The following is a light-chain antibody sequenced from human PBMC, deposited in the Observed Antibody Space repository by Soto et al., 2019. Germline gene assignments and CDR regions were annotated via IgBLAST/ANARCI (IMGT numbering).Light chain of an antibody. CDR1: QSVSSTY. V-gene: IGKV3-20*01. CDR3: QQYGTSPWT. CDR2: GAS. J-gene: IGKJ1*01. Sequence: EIMLSQSPVTLSLYPGERATLSCRASQSVSSTYLAWYQQKPGQAPRLLIYGASSRATGIPDRFSGSGSGTDFTLTISRLEPEDFAVYHCQQYGTSPWTFGQGSMVDVK.